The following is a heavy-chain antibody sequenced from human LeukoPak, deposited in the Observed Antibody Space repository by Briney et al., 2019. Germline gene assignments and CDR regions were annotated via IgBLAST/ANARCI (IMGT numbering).Heavy chain of an antibody. V-gene: IGHV5-51*01. CDR1: GYSFTSYW. CDR2: IYPGDSDT. Sequence: GESLKISCKGSGYSFTSYWIGWVRQMPGKGLEWMGIIYPGDSDTRYSPSFQGQVTISADKSISTAYLQWSGLKASDTAMYYCARRAYYDSSGYHWFDPWGQGTLVTVSS. J-gene: IGHJ5*02. D-gene: IGHD3-22*01. CDR3: ARRAYYDSSGYHWFDP.